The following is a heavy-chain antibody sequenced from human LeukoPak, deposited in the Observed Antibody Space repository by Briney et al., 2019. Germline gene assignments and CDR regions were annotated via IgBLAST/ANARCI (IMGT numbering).Heavy chain of an antibody. CDR3: ARVRGWLQLGSYYFDY. CDR2: INHSGST. J-gene: IGHJ4*02. V-gene: IGHV4-34*01. Sequence: SETLSLTCAVYGGSFSGYYWSWIRQPPGKGLEWIGEINHSGSTNYNLSLKSRVTISIDTSKNQFSLKLSSVTAADTAVYYCARVRGWLQLGSYYFDYWGQGTLVTVSS. CDR1: GGSFSGYY. D-gene: IGHD5-24*01.